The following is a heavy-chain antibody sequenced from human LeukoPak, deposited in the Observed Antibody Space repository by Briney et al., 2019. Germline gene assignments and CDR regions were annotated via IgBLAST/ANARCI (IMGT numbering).Heavy chain of an antibody. CDR1: GFTFSSYW. CDR2: ISGSGGST. D-gene: IGHD2-15*01. V-gene: IGHV3-23*01. CDR3: AGAATLVSHKNYYFDY. Sequence: PGGSLRLSCAASGFTFSSYWMSWVRQAPGKGLEWVSAISGSGGSTYYADSVKGRFTISRDNSKNTLYLQMNSLRAEDTAVYYCAGAATLVSHKNYYFDYWGQGTLVTVSS. J-gene: IGHJ4*02.